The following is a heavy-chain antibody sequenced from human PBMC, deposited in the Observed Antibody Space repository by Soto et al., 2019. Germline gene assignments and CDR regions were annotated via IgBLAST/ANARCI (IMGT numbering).Heavy chain of an antibody. CDR1: GFTFSRYA. Sequence: QPGGSLRLSCAASGFTFSRYAMSWVRQAPGKGLEWVSTISSSGSTTYYADSVKGRFTISRDNSKNTLYLQMNSLRAEDTAVYYCASFPVYDYGYDDDPWGQGTLVTVSS. D-gene: IGHD4-17*01. CDR3: ASFPVYDYGYDDDP. J-gene: IGHJ5*02. CDR2: ISSSGSTT. V-gene: IGHV3-23*01.